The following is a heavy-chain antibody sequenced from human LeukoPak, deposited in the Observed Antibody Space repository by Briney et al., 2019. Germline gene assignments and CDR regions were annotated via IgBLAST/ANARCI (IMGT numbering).Heavy chain of an antibody. J-gene: IGHJ4*02. CDR2: ISYDGSNK. D-gene: IGHD6-13*01. V-gene: IGHV3-30-3*01. CDR3: AGIAAAGTNY. CDR1: GFTFSSYA. Sequence: TGGSLRLSCAASGFTFSSYAMHWVRQAPGKGLEWVAVISYDGSNKYYADSVKGRFTISRDNSKNTLYLQMNSLRAEDTAVYYCAGIAAAGTNYWGQGTLVTVSS.